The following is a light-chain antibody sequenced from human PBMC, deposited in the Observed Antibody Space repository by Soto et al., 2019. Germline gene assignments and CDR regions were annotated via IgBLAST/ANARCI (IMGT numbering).Light chain of an antibody. V-gene: IGLV2-14*01. J-gene: IGLJ2*01. CDR1: SSDVGGYNY. CDR3: SSYTSSSTVV. CDR2: DVS. Sequence: QSVLTQPASVSGSPGQSITISCTGTSSDVGGYNYVSWYQQHPGKAPKLMIYDVSNRPSELSNRFSGSKSGNTASLTISGLQAEDEADYYCSSYTSSSTVVFGGGTQLTVL.